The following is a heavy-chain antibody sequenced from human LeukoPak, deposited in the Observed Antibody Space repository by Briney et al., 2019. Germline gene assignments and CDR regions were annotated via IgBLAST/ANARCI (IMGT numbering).Heavy chain of an antibody. CDR2: INPNSGGT. V-gene: IGHV1-2*02. CDR1: GYTFTGYY. Sequence: WASVKVSCKASGYTFTGYYMHWVRQAPGPGLEWMGWINPNSGGTNYAQKFQGRVTMTRDTSISTAYMDVSRLRSDDTVVYYCSRERDFRDYWGQGTLVTVSS. D-gene: IGHD3-3*01. J-gene: IGHJ4*02. CDR3: SRERDFRDY.